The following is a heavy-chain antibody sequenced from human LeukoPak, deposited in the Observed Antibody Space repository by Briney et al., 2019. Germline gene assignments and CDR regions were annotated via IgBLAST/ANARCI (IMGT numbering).Heavy chain of an antibody. J-gene: IGHJ4*02. CDR1: GFTFNTYW. CDR2: IKQDGSDT. Sequence: AGGSLRLSCVASGFTFNTYWMSLVRQTPEKGLEWVASIKQDGSDTYYMDSMKGRFTISKDNARNSLYLQMNGLRAEDTALYYCAREDHSKYQYWGQGTLVTVSS. V-gene: IGHV3-7*01. D-gene: IGHD4-11*01. CDR3: AREDHSKYQY.